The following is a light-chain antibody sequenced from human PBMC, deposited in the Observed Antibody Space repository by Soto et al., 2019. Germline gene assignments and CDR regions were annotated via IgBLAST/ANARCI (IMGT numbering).Light chain of an antibody. CDR3: QQRTDWPPLYT. J-gene: IGKJ2*01. Sequence: EIVLTQSPVTLSLSPGDRATLSCRPSQSVSSFLAWYQQKPGQPPRLLIYDVSNRAAGIPARFSGSGSGTDFTLTISSLEPEDFAVDYCQQRTDWPPLYTFGQGTKLEIK. CDR2: DVS. V-gene: IGKV3-11*01. CDR1: QSVSSF.